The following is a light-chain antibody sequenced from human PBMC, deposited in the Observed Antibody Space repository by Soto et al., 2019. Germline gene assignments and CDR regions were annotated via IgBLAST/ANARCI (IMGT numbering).Light chain of an antibody. Sequence: EIVLTQSPGTLSLSPGERATLSCRASQSLSSSYLAWHQQKPGQAPRLLIYGVSSRATGIPDRFSGSGSGTDFTLTISRLEPEDFAVYYCQQYGTSPRTFGQGTKLEIK. V-gene: IGKV3-20*01. CDR3: QQYGTSPRT. CDR2: GVS. J-gene: IGKJ2*01. CDR1: QSLSSSY.